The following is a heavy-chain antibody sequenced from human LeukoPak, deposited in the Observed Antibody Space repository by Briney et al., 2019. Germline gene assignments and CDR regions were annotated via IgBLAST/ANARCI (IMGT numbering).Heavy chain of an antibody. CDR3: ARDQEGFDY. CDR1: GYTFTNNY. V-gene: IGHV1-46*01. Sequence: ASVKVSCKASGYTFTNNYLHWVRQAPGQGLEWMGMIYPRDGSTSYAQNFQGRVTVTRDTSTTTVHMDLRGLGSEDTAVYYCARDQEGFDYWGQGTVVTVSS. J-gene: IGHJ4*02. CDR2: IYPRDGST.